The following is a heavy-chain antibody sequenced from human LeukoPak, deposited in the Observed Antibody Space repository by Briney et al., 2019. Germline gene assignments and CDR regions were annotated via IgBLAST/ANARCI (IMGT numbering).Heavy chain of an antibody. D-gene: IGHD6-6*01. V-gene: IGHV3-23*01. CDR1: GFAFRNYA. CDR2: ISGSGGST. CDR3: AKDKSIAARLPFDY. J-gene: IGHJ4*02. Sequence: PGGSLRLSCEASGFAFRNYAMAWVRQSPGKGLEWVSAISGSGGSTYYADSVKGRFTISRDNSKNTLYLQMNSLRAEDTAVYYCAKDKSIAARLPFDYWGQGTLVTVSS.